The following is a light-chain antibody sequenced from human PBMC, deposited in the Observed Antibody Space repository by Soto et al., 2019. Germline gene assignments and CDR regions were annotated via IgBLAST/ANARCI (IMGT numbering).Light chain of an antibody. CDR1: QSLLHSRW. V-gene: IGKV1-5*01. J-gene: IGKJ5*01. CDR2: DAS. Sequence: MTQSPLSLPVTPGEPASISCRSSQSLLHSRWLAWYQQKPGRAPKLLIYDASTLESGVPSRFSGSGSETEFTLTISRLQPDDFATYFCHSRAFGQGTRLEIK. CDR3: HSRA.